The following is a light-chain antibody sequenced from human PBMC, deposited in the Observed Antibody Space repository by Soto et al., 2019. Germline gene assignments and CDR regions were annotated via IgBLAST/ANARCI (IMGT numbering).Light chain of an antibody. J-gene: IGLJ1*01. CDR3: TAWDDSLSGPLYV. V-gene: IGLV1-47*01. CDR2: RSN. CDR1: SSNIGTNY. Sequence: QSVLTQPPSLSGTPGQRVTITCSGSSSNIGTNYVYWYQQLPGTAPKLLIYRSNQRPSGVPDRFSGSKSGTSASLAISGLRYEDEADYYCTAWDDSLSGPLYVFGTGTKLTVL.